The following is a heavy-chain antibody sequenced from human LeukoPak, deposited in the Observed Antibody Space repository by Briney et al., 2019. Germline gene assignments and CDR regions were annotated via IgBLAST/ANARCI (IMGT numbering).Heavy chain of an antibody. J-gene: IGHJ4*02. D-gene: IGHD3-9*01. CDR2: IIPIFGIA. CDR1: GGTFSSYA. Sequence: ASVKVSRKASGGTFSSYAISWVRQAPGQGLEWMGRIIPIFGIANYAQKFQGRVTITADKSTSTAYMELSSLRSEDTAVYYCASGYDILAGYYTPSFDYWGQGTLVTVSS. CDR3: ASGYDILAGYYTPSFDY. V-gene: IGHV1-69*04.